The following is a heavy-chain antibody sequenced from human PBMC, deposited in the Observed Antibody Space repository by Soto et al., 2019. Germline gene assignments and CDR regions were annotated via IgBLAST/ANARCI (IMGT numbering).Heavy chain of an antibody. Sequence: XETLSLTCAVDGVSFSGYYWSWIRQPPGKGLEWIGEINHSGSTNYNPSLKSRVTISVDTSKNQFSLKLSSVTAADTAVYYCARVRSYGTDYWGQGKLFTVSS. CDR3: ARVRSYGTDY. D-gene: IGHD5-18*01. V-gene: IGHV4-34*01. J-gene: IGHJ4*02. CDR1: GVSFSGYY. CDR2: INHSGST.